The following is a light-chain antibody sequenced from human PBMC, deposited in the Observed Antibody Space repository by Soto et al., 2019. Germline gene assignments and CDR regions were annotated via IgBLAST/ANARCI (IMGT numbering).Light chain of an antibody. J-gene: IGKJ4*01. CDR3: QQYYSTPLV. V-gene: IGKV4-1*01. Sequence: DIVMTQSPDSLAVSLGERATINCKSSQSVLYSSNNKNYLAWYQQKPGQPPKLLVYWASTRESGVPDRFSGSGSGTDFTLTISSLQAEDVVVYYCQQYYSTPLVFGGGTKVEIK. CDR2: WAS. CDR1: QSVLYSSNNKNY.